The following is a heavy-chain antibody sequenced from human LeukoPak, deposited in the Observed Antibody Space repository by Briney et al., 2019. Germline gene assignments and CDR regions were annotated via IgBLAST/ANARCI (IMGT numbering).Heavy chain of an antibody. V-gene: IGHV3-33*01. Sequence: PGRSLRLSCAASGFTLSNFNMHWVRQAPGKGLEWVAVIWYDGSNKNYADSVKGRSTITRDNSKNTLSLQMNSLRGGDTAVYSCARDGYNYGFDYWGQGALVTVSS. D-gene: IGHD5-24*01. CDR3: ARDGYNYGFDY. CDR2: IWYDGSNK. J-gene: IGHJ4*02. CDR1: GFTLSNFN.